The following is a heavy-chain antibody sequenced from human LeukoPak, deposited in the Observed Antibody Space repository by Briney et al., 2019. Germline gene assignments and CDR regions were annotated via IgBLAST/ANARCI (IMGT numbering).Heavy chain of an antibody. CDR1: GSTFSNYW. J-gene: IGHJ4*02. D-gene: IGHD1-1*01. V-gene: IGHV3-7*01. Sequence: GGSLRLSCAASGSTFSNYWMSWVRQAPGKGLEWVANIRQDGSEKYYVDSMRGRFTISRDNAKNSLYLQMSSLRAEDTAVYYCARSTAGLDYWGQGTLVTVSS. CDR2: IRQDGSEK. CDR3: ARSTAGLDY.